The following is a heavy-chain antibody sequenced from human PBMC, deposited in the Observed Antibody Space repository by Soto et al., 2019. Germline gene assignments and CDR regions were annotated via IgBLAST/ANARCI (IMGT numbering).Heavy chain of an antibody. J-gene: IGHJ6*04. CDR2: MNPNSGNT. D-gene: IGHD3-10*01. V-gene: IGHV1-8*01. CDR3: ARGLWVRGVQSSAV. CDR1: GYTFTSYD. Sequence: RASVKVSCKASGYTFTSYDINWVRQATGQGLEWMGWMNPNSGNTGYAQKFQGRVTMTRNTSISTAYMELSSLRSEDTAVYYCARGLWVRGVQSSAVWGKGTTVTVSS.